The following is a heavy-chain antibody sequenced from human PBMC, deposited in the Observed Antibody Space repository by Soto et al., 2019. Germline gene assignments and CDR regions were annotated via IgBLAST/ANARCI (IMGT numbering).Heavy chain of an antibody. CDR1: GGTFSSYA. D-gene: IGHD3-16*02. J-gene: IGHJ6*02. CDR2: IIPIFGTA. CDR3: ARDLSPRVYYYYGMDV. Sequence: SVKVSCKASGGTFSSYAISWVRQAPGQGLEWMGGIIPIFGTANYAQKFQGRVTITADESTSTAYMELSSLRSEDTAVYYCARDLSPRVYYYYGMDVWGQGTTVTVSS. V-gene: IGHV1-69*13.